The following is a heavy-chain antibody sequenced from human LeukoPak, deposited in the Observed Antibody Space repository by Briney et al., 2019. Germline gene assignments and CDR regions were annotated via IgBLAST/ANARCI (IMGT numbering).Heavy chain of an antibody. CDR2: INPNSGDT. V-gene: IGHV1-2*06. D-gene: IGHD2-2*01. CDR1: GYSLTGYH. CDR3: ASDYCSSTSCLFDY. J-gene: IGHJ4*02. Sequence: GASVKVSCKASGYSLTGYHMHWVRQAPGQGLEWMGRINPNSGDTNYAQKFQGRVTMTRDTSISTAYMELSRLRSDDTAVYYCASDYCSSTSCLFDYWGQGTLVTVSS.